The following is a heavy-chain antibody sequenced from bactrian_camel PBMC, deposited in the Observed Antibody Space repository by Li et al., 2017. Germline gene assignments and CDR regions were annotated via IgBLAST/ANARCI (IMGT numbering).Heavy chain of an antibody. CDR2: IFIGRRTNT. CDR3: TADLCSTPERLVALMPPFISPFQA. D-gene: IGHD7*01. CDR1: GSIPSSYC. V-gene: IGHV3S31*01. Sequence: DVQLVESGGGSVEAGGSLELSCTFSGSIPSSYCMAWFRQDPGKEREGVAAIFIGRRTNTWYADSVKGRFAISRDNAKKTLYLEMNSLKPEDTAQYYCTADLCSTPERLVALMPPFISPFQAWSQGTQVTVS. J-gene: IGHJ6*01.